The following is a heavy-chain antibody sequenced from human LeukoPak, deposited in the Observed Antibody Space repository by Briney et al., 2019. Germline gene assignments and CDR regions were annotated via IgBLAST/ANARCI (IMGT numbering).Heavy chain of an antibody. Sequence: GASLKISCKGSGYSFTTYWIGWVRQMPGKGLEWMGIIYPGDSDTRYSPSFQGQVTISADKSISTAYLQWSSLKAPDSAMYFCARAMVSAMAHSPFEFWGQGTLVTVSS. J-gene: IGHJ4*02. D-gene: IGHD5-18*01. V-gene: IGHV5-51*01. CDR3: ARAMVSAMAHSPFEF. CDR1: GYSFTTYW. CDR2: IYPGDSDT.